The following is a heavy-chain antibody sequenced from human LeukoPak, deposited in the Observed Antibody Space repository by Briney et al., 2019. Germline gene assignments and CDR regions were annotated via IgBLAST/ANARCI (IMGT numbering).Heavy chain of an antibody. CDR1: GFTFSSYW. D-gene: IGHD3-16*01. CDR3: ARGGGLDV. CDR2: INQNGNVN. J-gene: IGHJ6*02. V-gene: IGHV3-7*03. Sequence: GGSLRFSCAASGFTFSSYWMNWARQAPGKGLEWVASINQNGNVNYYVDSVKGRFTISRDNAKNSLYLQMSNLRAEDTAVYFCARGGGLDVWGQGATVTVSS.